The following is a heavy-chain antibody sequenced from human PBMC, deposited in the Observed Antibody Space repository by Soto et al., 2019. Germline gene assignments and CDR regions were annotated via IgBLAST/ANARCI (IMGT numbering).Heavy chain of an antibody. CDR3: ARGGLEPFDY. D-gene: IGHD1-1*01. CDR2: INDYGTTI. J-gene: IGHJ4*02. Sequence: GGSLRLSCEAPAFTFSNAWMSWVRQAPGKGLVWVSRINDYGTTINYAESVEGRFTISRDDAKSEVYLQMNNLRAEDTAVYYCARGGLEPFDYWGQGALVTVSS. CDR1: AFTFSNAW. V-gene: IGHV3-74*01.